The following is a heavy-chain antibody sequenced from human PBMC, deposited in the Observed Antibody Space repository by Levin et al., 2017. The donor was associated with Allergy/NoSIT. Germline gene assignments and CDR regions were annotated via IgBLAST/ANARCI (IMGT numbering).Heavy chain of an antibody. J-gene: IGHJ4*02. V-gene: IGHV4-59*01. Sequence: SETLSLTCTVSGGSISSYYWSWIRQPPGKGLEWIGYIYYSGSTNYNPSLKSRVTISVDTSKNQFSLKLSSVTAADTAVYYCARGPMEDYLHTFDYWGQGTLVTVSS. CDR1: GGSISSYY. D-gene: IGHD2/OR15-2a*01. CDR3: ARGPMEDYLHTFDY. CDR2: IYYSGST.